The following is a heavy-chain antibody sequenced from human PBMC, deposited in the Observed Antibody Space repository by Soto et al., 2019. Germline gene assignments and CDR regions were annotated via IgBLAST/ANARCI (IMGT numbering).Heavy chain of an antibody. D-gene: IGHD6-19*01. V-gene: IGHV1-18*01. CDR3: ARDLGGSGWYSPSNWFDP. Sequence: ASVKVSCKASGYTFTSYGISWVRQAPGQGLEWMGWISAYNGNTNYAQKLQGRVTMTADTSTSTAYMELRSLRSDDTAVYYCARDLGGSGWYSPSNWFDPWGQGTLVTVSS. CDR1: GYTFTSYG. CDR2: ISAYNGNT. J-gene: IGHJ5*02.